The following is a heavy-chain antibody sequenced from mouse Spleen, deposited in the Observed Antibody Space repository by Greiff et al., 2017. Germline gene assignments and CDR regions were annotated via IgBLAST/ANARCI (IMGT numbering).Heavy chain of an antibody. Sequence: QVQLQQSGAELARPGASVKLSCKASGYTFTSYGISWVKQRTGQGLEWIGEIYPSTGGTTYNQKFKAKATLTVDKSSSTAYMQLKSLTSEDSAVYYCARRANWGFDYWGQGTTLTVSS. J-gene: IGHJ2*01. V-gene: IGHV1-81*01. CDR1: GYTFTSYG. D-gene: IGHD4-1*01. CDR2: IYPSTGGT. CDR3: ARRANWGFDY.